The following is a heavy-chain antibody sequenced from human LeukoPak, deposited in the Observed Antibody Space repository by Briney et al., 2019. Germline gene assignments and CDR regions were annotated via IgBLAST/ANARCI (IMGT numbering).Heavy chain of an antibody. V-gene: IGHV1-18*01. CDR1: GYTFTSYG. CDR3: ARDREGGSSGWYVFDY. D-gene: IGHD6-19*01. CDR2: ISAYNGNT. J-gene: IGHJ4*02. Sequence: ASVKVSCKASGYTFTSYGISWVRQAPGQGLEWMGWISAYNGNTNYAQKLQGRVTMTTDTSTSTAYMELRSLRSDDTAVYYCARDREGGSSGWYVFDYWGQGTLVTVSS.